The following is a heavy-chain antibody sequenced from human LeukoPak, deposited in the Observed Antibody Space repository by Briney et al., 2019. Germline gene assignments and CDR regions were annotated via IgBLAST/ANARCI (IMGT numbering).Heavy chain of an antibody. CDR1: GFTFSDYW. J-gene: IGHJ2*01. D-gene: IGHD5-24*01. CDR3: VREEMAARKWYFDL. V-gene: IGHV3-74*01. Sequence: TGGSLRLSCAASGFTFSDYWMHRVRQVPGKGLVWVSRMGYDGTSTSYADYVKGRFTISRDNAENTLYLQMTSLRADDAAVYYCVREEMAARKWYFDLWGRGTLVTVSS. CDR2: MGYDGTST.